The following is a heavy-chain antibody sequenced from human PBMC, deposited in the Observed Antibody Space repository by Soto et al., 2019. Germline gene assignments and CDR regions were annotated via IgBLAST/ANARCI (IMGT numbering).Heavy chain of an antibody. CDR3: ARAPRY. CDR2: IYYIVST. Sequence: QVQLQESGPGLVKPSQTLSLTCTVSGGSISSGGYYWSWIRQHPGKGLEWIGYIYYIVSTYYNPSLKRPFTTSVVTSKYLSSLTLSSVTAADTAVYYCARAPRYCGQRTLVTVSS. V-gene: IGHV4-31*01. CDR1: GGSISSGGYY. J-gene: IGHJ4*02.